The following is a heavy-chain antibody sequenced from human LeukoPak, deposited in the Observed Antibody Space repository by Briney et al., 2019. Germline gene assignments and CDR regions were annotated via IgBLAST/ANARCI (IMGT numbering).Heavy chain of an antibody. V-gene: IGHV3-48*03. D-gene: IGHD6-6*01. CDR2: ISSSGSTI. J-gene: IGHJ4*02. CDR3: AREGQAYSSSTLGY. CDR1: GFTFSSYE. Sequence: PGGSLRLSCAASGFTFSSYEMNWVRQVPGKGLEWVSYISSSGSTIYYADSVKGRFTISRDNAKNSLYLQMNSLRAEDTAVYYCAREGQAYSSSTLGYWGQGTLVTVSS.